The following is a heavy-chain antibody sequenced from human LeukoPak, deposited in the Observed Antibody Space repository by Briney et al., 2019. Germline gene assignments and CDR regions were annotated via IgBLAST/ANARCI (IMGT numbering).Heavy chain of an antibody. CDR3: AKDRIGYCSSASCPYDY. Sequence: PGGSLRLSCAASGFTFSSYTMHWVRQAPGKGLEYVSGISSDGGTTFYANSVKGRFTISRDNSKNTLYLQMGSLRAEDTGVYYCAKDRIGYCSSASCPYDYWGQGTLVTVSS. CDR2: ISSDGGTT. J-gene: IGHJ4*02. V-gene: IGHV3-64*01. D-gene: IGHD2-2*03. CDR1: GFTFSSYT.